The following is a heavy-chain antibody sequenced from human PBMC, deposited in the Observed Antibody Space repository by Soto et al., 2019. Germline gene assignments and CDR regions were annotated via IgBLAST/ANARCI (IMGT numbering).Heavy chain of an antibody. V-gene: IGHV3-23*01. J-gene: IGHJ4*02. D-gene: IGHD1-26*01. CDR3: ARQRGGREGDY. CDR2: ISSSGGTT. Sequence: EVQLLESGGGLVQPGGSLRLSCAASGFIFNNYAMSWVRQAPGKGLDWVSTISSSGGTTYYADSVKGRFTISRDNAKNSLYLQMNSLRAEDTAIYYCARQRGGREGDYWGQGTLVIVSS. CDR1: GFIFNNYA.